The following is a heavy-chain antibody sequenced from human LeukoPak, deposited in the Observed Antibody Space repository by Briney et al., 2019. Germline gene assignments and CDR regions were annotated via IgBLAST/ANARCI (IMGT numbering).Heavy chain of an antibody. Sequence: SSVKVSCKASGGTFSSYTISWVRQAPGQGLEWMGRIIHILGIANYAQKFQGRVTITADKSTSTAYMELSSLRSEDTAVYYCASTYDSSGYYFSFDYWGQGTLVTVSS. J-gene: IGHJ4*02. CDR2: IIHILGIA. V-gene: IGHV1-69*02. D-gene: IGHD3-22*01. CDR1: GGTFSSYT. CDR3: ASTYDSSGYYFSFDY.